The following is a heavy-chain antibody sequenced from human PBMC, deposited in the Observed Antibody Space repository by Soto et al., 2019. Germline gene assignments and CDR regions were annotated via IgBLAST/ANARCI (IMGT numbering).Heavy chain of an antibody. CDR1: GFTFSSYG. CDR2: ISYDGSNK. Sequence: QVQLVESGGGVVQPGRSLRLSCAASGFTFSSYGMHWVRQAPGKGLEWVAVISYDGSNKYYADSVKGRFTISRDNSKNTLYLQMNSLRAEDTAVYYCATQPEYVCGSLSSGGAFDIWGQGTMVTVSS. CDR3: ATQPEYVCGSLSSGGAFDI. D-gene: IGHD3-16*01. J-gene: IGHJ3*02. V-gene: IGHV3-30*03.